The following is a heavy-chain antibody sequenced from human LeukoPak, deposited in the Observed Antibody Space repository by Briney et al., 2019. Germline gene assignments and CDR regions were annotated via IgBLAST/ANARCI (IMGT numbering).Heavy chain of an antibody. D-gene: IGHD2-15*01. CDR1: GFTFDDYA. J-gene: IGHJ5*02. CDR2: ISWNSGSI. V-gene: IGHV3-9*03. CDR3: VKEGGEGRSPHRNWFDP. Sequence: PGGSLRLSCAASGFTFDDYAMHWVRQAPGKGLEWVSGISWNSGSIGYADSVRGRFTVSRDNAKSSLYLQMNSLRTEDMALYYCVKEGGEGRSPHRNWFDPWGQGTLVTVSS.